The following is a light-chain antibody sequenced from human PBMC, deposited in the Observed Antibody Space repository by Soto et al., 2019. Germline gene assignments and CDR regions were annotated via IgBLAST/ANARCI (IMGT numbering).Light chain of an antibody. Sequence: EIVMTQSPATLSVSPGERATLSCRASQSVNSNLAWYQHKPGQAPRLLIYGAFTRATGIPARFSGSGSGTEFTLTISSLQSEYFAVYYCQQFNKWSLTFGGGTKVEIK. CDR3: QQFNKWSLT. CDR2: GAF. J-gene: IGKJ4*01. V-gene: IGKV3-15*01. CDR1: QSVNSN.